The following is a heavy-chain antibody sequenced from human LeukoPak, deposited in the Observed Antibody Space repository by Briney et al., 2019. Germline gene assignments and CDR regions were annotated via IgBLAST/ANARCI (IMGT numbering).Heavy chain of an antibody. CDR3: AKSTAPCSRGSCYSALES. Sequence: AGGSLRLSCAASGFTFRSYVMSWVRLAPGKGLEWVSGLNTDGAWIYYADSVKGRFTISRDNSEHTLYLQMNSLRVEDTAIYYCAKSTAPCSRGSCYSALESWGQGTLVTVSS. CDR2: LNTDGAWI. J-gene: IGHJ4*02. D-gene: IGHD2-15*01. CDR1: GFTFRSYV. V-gene: IGHV3-23*01.